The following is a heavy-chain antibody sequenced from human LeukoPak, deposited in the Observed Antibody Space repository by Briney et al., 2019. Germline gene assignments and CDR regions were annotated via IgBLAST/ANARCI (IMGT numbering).Heavy chain of an antibody. CDR2: ISYDGSNR. J-gene: IGHJ4*02. CDR3: ARGLLYSSSSNFDY. V-gene: IGHV3-30-3*01. D-gene: IGHD6-6*01. CDR1: GITFSSYA. Sequence: GGSLRLSCAASGITFSSYAMHWVRQAPGKGLEWVAVISYDGSNRYYADSVKGRFTISRDNSKNTLYLQMNSLRAEDTAVYYCARGLLYSSSSNFDYWGQGTLVTVSS.